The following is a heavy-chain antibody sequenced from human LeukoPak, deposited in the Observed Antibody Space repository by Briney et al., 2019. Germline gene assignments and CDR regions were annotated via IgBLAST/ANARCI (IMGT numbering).Heavy chain of an antibody. CDR2: ISYSGYT. CDR1: GGSISSSSYY. Sequence: SETLSLTCTVSGGSISSSSYYWAWIRQPPGKGLEWVGSISYSGYTHYNPSLKSRLTISVDMSKNQFSLKLSSVTAADTAVYYCARRFGSYYYYGMDVWGQGTTVTVSS. J-gene: IGHJ6*02. D-gene: IGHD3-10*01. V-gene: IGHV4-39*01. CDR3: ARRFGSYYYYGMDV.